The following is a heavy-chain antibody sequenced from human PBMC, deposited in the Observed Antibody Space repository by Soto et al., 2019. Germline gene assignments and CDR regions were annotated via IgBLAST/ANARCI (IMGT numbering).Heavy chain of an antibody. D-gene: IGHD3-22*01. J-gene: IGHJ3*02. CDR2: IYYSGST. CDR1: GGSISSSSYY. CDR3: ARNHYYYDSSAKDAFDI. V-gene: IGHV4-39*01. Sequence: SETLSPTFTVSGGSISSSSYYWGWIRQPPGKGLEWIGSIYYSGSTYYNPSLKSRVTISVDTSKNQFSLKLSSVTAANTAVYYCARNHYYYDSSAKDAFDIWGQGTMVTVSS.